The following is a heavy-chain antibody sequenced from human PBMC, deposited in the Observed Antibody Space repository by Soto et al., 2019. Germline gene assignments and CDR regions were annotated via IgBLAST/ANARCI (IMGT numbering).Heavy chain of an antibody. J-gene: IGHJ6*02. D-gene: IGHD6-19*01. V-gene: IGHV1-18*01. CDR1: GYTFTCYG. CDR2: IRAYTGNT. CDR3: ARIAVAGTDHGMDV. Sequence: GASVKVSCKASGYTFTCYGIRWVRQAPGQVLEWMGWIRAYTGNTNHAQTLQGRVTMTTYTSTSTAYMELRSLRAADTAVYYCARIAVAGTDHGMDVWGQGTTVTVSS.